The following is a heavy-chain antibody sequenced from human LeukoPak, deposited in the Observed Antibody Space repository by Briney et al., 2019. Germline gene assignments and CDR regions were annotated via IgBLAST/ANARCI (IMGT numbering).Heavy chain of an antibody. CDR3: AKDPGSLGSSDGRWNWFDS. CDR1: GFTFGSYG. D-gene: IGHD5-24*01. J-gene: IGHJ5*01. V-gene: IGHV3-30*18. Sequence: GRSLRLSCAASGFTFGSYGMHWVRQAPGKGLEWVAVISHDGSNNYSANYVKGRFIISGDNSKNTLYLQMNSLRAGDTAVYYCAKDPGSLGSSDGRWNWFDSWGQGTLVTVSS. CDR2: ISHDGSNN.